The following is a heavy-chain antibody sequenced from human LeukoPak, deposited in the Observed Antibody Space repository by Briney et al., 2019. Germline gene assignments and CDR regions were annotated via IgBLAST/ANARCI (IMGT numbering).Heavy chain of an antibody. CDR1: DFTFSRYS. Sequence: GGSLRLSCAASDFTFSRYSMNWFRQAPGEGLEWVSSISSGGHNIFYADPVKGRFTISRDNAKNSLYLQMTSLRVEDTAVYYCARHGDGFYHGMDVWGQGTTVTVSS. J-gene: IGHJ6*01. CDR2: ISSGGHNI. D-gene: IGHD4-17*01. CDR3: ARHGDGFYHGMDV. V-gene: IGHV3-21*01.